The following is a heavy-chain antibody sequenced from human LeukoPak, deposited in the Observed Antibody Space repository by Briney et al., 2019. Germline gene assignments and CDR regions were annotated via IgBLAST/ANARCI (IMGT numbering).Heavy chain of an antibody. V-gene: IGHV3-7*01. CDR1: GFTFSSYW. CDR3: ASLYGVYYYDSNGYYPPPDY. J-gene: IGHJ4*02. CDR2: IKQDGSEK. D-gene: IGHD3-22*01. Sequence: GGSLRLSCAASGFTFSSYWMSWVRQAPGKGLEWVANIKQDGSEKYYVDSVKGRFTISRDNAKNSLYLQMNSLRAEDTAVYYCASLYGVYYYDSNGYYPPPDYWGQGALVTVSS.